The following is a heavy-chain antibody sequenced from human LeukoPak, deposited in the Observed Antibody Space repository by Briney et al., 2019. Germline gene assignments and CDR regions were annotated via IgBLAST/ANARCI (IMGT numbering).Heavy chain of an antibody. CDR2: IYYSGST. J-gene: IGHJ6*02. D-gene: IGHD2-21*02. V-gene: IGHV4-61*08. CDR1: GFSLSTSGMC. Sequence: SGPTLVNPTQTLTLTCTFSGFSLSTSGMCVSWIRQPPGKGLEWIGYIYYSGSTTYNPSPKSRVTISVDTSKNQFSLKLSSVTAADTAVYYCARHGVVTAIDYYYYGMDVWGPGTTVTVSS. CDR3: ARHGVVTAIDYYYYGMDV.